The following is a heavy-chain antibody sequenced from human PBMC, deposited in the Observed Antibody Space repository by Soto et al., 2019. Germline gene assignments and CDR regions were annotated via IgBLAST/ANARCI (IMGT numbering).Heavy chain of an antibody. CDR2: ISVSSGNR. CDR3: ARGWGHTIGYVHY. CDR1: GYPFPNYG. Sequence: QVQLVQSGPEVKKPGASVKVSCKASGYPFPNYGLSWVRQAPGQGLEWMGWISVSSGNREFKQKYQDRLIMTTDTSTRTAYMELRSLTSYDTAVSYCARGWGHTIGYVHYCGQGTLGIVS. D-gene: IGHD3-16*01. J-gene: IGHJ4*02. V-gene: IGHV1-18*04.